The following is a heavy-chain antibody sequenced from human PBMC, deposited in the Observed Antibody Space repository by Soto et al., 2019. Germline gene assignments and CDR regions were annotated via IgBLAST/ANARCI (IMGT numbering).Heavy chain of an antibody. CDR3: AAYSYGRADY. V-gene: IGHV3-72*01. D-gene: IGHD5-18*01. J-gene: IGHJ4*02. CDR2: IRNKANSYTT. CDR1: GFTFSDHY. Sequence: PGGSLRLSCAASGFTFSDHYMDWVRQAPGKGLEWVGRIRNKANSYTTDHAASVKGRFTISREDSRNSVYLQMNTLKTDDTAVYYCAAYSYGRADYWGQGTLVTVSS.